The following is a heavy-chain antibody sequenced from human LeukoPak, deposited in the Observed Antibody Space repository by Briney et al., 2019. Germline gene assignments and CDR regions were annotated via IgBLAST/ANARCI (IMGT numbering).Heavy chain of an antibody. V-gene: IGHV1-18*01. CDR2: ISPYNGNT. CDR1: GYDFTSVG. Sequence: GASVKVSCTASGYDFTSVGITWVRQAPGQGLEWMGWISPYNGNTRYVQKLQGRVTMTTDTSTSTAYMELRSLRFDDTAVYYCARAGSGSSWYFDYWGQGTLVTVSS. J-gene: IGHJ4*02. D-gene: IGHD6-13*01. CDR3: ARAGSGSSWYFDY.